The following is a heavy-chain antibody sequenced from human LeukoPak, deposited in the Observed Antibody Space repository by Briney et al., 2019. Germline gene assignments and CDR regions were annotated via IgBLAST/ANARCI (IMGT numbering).Heavy chain of an antibody. D-gene: IGHD3-22*01. J-gene: IGHJ4*02. V-gene: IGHV1-24*01. CDR2: FDPEDGET. Sequence: ASVKVSCKVSGYTLTELSMHWVRQAPGKGLEWMGGFDPEDGETIYAQKFQGRVTMTEDTSTDTAYMELSSLRSEDTAVYYCATPLYYYDSSGSSTGPRDYWGQGTLVTVSS. CDR3: ATPLYYYDSSGSSTGPRDY. CDR1: GYTLTELS.